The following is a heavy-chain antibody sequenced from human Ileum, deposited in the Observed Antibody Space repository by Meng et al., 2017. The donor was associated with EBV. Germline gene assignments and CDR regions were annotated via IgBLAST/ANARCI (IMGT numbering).Heavy chain of an antibody. J-gene: IGHJ4*02. D-gene: IGHD3-10*01. CDR3: ARGKSGSYSLDY. V-gene: IGHV1-2*06. Sequence: QVQLVQSGAEMEKPGASVKVSCKASGYTFTGYYMHWVRQAPGQGLEWMGRINPNTGGTNYAQNFQGRVTMTRDTSITTAYMELSRLRSADTAMYYCARGKSGSYSLDYWGQGTLVTVSS. CDR1: GYTFTGYY. CDR2: INPNTGGT.